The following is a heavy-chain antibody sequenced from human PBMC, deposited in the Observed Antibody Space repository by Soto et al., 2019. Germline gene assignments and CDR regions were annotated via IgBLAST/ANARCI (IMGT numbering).Heavy chain of an antibody. Sequence: GGSLRLSCAASGFTFSNSWMNRVRQAPGQGLEWVADMKSDGSEEYYVDSVQGRFTISRDNAENSLFLQMHGLRAEDTSMYYCARGDYFDKVFDMWGRGTMVTGSS. D-gene: IGHD3-22*01. CDR3: ARGDYFDKVFDM. CDR2: MKSDGSEE. V-gene: IGHV3-7*01. CDR1: GFTFSNSW. J-gene: IGHJ3*02.